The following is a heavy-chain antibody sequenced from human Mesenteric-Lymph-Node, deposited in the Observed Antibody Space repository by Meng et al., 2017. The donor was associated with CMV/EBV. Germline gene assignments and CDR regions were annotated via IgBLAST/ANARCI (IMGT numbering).Heavy chain of an antibody. D-gene: IGHD2-2*02. Sequence: LSLTCAASGFIFSDSGMYWVRQAPGKGLEWVAFIRYDARNTYHGDSVKGRFTISRDNSKNTLYLQMNSLRAEDTAVYYCAKGYCSSTSCYTAYYYYGMDVWGQGTTVTVSS. V-gene: IGHV3-30*02. CDR1: GFIFSDSG. J-gene: IGHJ6*02. CDR3: AKGYCSSTSCYTAYYYYGMDV. CDR2: IRYDARNT.